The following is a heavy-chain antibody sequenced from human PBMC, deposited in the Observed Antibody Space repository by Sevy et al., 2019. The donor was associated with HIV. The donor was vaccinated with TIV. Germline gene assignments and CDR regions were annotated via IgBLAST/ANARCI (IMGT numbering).Heavy chain of an antibody. CDR2: ISWDGHST. V-gene: IGHV3-43*01. CDR1: GFALDGYT. Sequence: GGSLRLSCLASGFALDGYTMHWVRQAPGKSLEWVSLISWDGHSTYYADSVKGRFTISRDNSKNSVFLQMDMLSTEDTAFYYCARDFMGPTTFGTQFDYWGQGTLVTVSS. CDR3: ARDFMGPTTFGTQFDY. J-gene: IGHJ4*02. D-gene: IGHD3-10*02.